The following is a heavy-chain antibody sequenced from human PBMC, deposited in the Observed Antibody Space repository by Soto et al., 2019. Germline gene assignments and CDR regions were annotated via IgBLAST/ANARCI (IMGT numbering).Heavy chain of an antibody. J-gene: IGHJ5*02. D-gene: IGHD3-22*01. CDR1: GYTFTIYA. Sequence: ASVKVSCKASGYTFTIYAMHWVRQDPGQRLEWMGWINAGNGNTKYSQKFQGRVTITRDTSASTAYMELSSLRSEDTAVYYCARDDYDSSGYYYGWFDPWGQGTLVTVSS. CDR3: ARDDYDSSGYYYGWFDP. CDR2: INAGNGNT. V-gene: IGHV1-3*01.